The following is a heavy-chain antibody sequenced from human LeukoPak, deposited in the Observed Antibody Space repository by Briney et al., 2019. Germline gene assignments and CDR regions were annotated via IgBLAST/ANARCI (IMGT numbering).Heavy chain of an antibody. Sequence: GGSLRLSCAASGFTFSSYWMHWVRQAPGKGLVWVSRINSDGSGTSYADSVKGRFTISRDNAKNTLYLQMNSLRAEDTAVYYCARVKDYYGSGSYSYWGQGTLVTVSS. D-gene: IGHD3-10*01. CDR1: GFTFSSYW. J-gene: IGHJ4*02. CDR2: INSDGSGT. V-gene: IGHV3-74*01. CDR3: ARVKDYYGSGSYSY.